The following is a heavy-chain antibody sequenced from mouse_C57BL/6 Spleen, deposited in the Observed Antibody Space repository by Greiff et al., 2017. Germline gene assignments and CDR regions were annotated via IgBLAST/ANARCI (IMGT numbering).Heavy chain of an antibody. J-gene: IGHJ3*01. Sequence: QVQLQQPGAELVRPGTSVKLSCKASGYTFTSYWMHWVKQRPGQGLEWIGVIDPSDSYTNYNQKFKGKATLTVDTSSSTAYMQLSSLTSEDSAVYYGARNGAMVPSWFAYWGQGTLVTVSA. CDR2: IDPSDSYT. CDR1: GYTFTSYW. D-gene: IGHD2-2*01. V-gene: IGHV1-59*01. CDR3: ARNGAMVPSWFAY.